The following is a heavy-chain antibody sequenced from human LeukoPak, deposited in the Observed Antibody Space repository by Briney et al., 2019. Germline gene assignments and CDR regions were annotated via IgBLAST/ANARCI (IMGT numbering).Heavy chain of an antibody. D-gene: IGHD3-16*01. CDR3: ARGQDVTYYFDY. Sequence: SETLSLTCAVYGGSFSGYYWSWIRQPPGKGLEWIGEINHSGSTNYNPSLKSRVTISVGTSKNQFSLKLSSVTAADTAVYYCARGQDVTYYFDYWGQGTLVTVSS. CDR1: GGSFSGYY. CDR2: INHSGST. V-gene: IGHV4-34*01. J-gene: IGHJ4*02.